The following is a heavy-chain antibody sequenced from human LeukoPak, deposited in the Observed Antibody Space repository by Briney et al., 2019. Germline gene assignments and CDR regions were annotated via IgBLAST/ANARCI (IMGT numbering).Heavy chain of an antibody. CDR2: IYPGDSDT. J-gene: IGHJ4*02. V-gene: IGHV5-51*01. CDR3: ASGRYDYVWGSYRPRYFDY. D-gene: IGHD3-16*02. CDR1: GYSFTSYW. Sequence: GESLKISCKGSGYSFTSYWIGWVRQMPGKGLEWMGIIYPGDSDTRYSPSFQGQVTISADKSISTAYLQWSSLKASDTAMYYCASGRYDYVWGSYRPRYFDYWGQGTLVTVSS.